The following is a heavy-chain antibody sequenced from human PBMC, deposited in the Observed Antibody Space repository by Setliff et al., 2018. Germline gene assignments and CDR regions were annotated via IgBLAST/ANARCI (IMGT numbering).Heavy chain of an antibody. CDR2: SNGSGGSA. V-gene: IGHV1-46*01. Sequence: ASVKVSCKASGYSFTTYYMHWVRQAPGQGLEWMGTSNGSGGSASYAQKFQGRVTFTRDTSTSTLYMELSSLISEDTAVYYCARASLAYSFGYYFDSWGQGALVTVSS. D-gene: IGHD5-18*01. CDR1: GYSFTTYY. J-gene: IGHJ4*01. CDR3: ARASLAYSFGYYFDS.